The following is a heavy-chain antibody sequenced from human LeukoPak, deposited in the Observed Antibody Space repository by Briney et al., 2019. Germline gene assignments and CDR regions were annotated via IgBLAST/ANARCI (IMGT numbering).Heavy chain of an antibody. CDR2: INPSGGST. CDR1: GYTFTGYY. Sequence: ASVKVSCKASGYTFTGYYMHWVRQAPGQGLEWMGIINPSGGSTSYAQKFQGRVTMTRDTSTSTVYMELSSLRSEDTAVYYCAREDIVLMVYAKGGWFDPWGQGTLVTVSS. D-gene: IGHD2-8*01. V-gene: IGHV1-46*01. CDR3: AREDIVLMVYAKGGWFDP. J-gene: IGHJ5*02.